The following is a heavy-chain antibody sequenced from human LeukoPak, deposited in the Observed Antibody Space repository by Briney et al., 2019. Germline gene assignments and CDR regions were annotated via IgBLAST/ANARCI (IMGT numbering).Heavy chain of an antibody. V-gene: IGHV4-30-4*08. CDR3: ARTDFWSGHYYFDY. CDR1: GGSISSGDYY. J-gene: IGHJ4*02. Sequence: SETLSLTCTVSGGSISSGDYYWSWIRQPPGKGLEWIGYIYYSGSTYYNPSFKSRVTISVDTSKNQSSLNLSSVTAADTAVYYCARTDFWSGHYYFDYWGQGTLVTVSS. CDR2: IYYSGST. D-gene: IGHD3-3*01.